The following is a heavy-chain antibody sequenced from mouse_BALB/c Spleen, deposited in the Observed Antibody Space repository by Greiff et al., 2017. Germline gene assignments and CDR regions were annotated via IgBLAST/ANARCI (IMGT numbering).Heavy chain of an antibody. V-gene: IGHV14-3*02. J-gene: IGHJ3*01. CDR1: GFNIKDTY. CDR3: ARGPVSWFAY. CDR2: IDPANGNT. Sequence: EVQRVESGAELVKPGASVKLSCTASGFNIKDTYMHWVKQRPEQGLEWIGRIDPANGNTKYDPKFQGKATITADTSSNTAYLQLSSLTSEDTAVYYCARGPVSWFAYWGQGTLVTVSA.